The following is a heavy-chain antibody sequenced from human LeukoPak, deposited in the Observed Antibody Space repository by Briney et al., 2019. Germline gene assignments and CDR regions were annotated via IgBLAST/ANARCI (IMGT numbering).Heavy chain of an antibody. D-gene: IGHD4-11*01. CDR1: GFTFSSYG. J-gene: IGHJ4*02. V-gene: IGHV3-66*01. CDR3: VRGHYSNTL. Sequence: PGGSLRLSCAASGFTFSSYGMHWVRQPPGKGLEWVSGIYTDGSTYYADSVQGRFTISRDNSKNTLYLQMNSLRADDTSVYYCVRGHYSNTLGGQGTLVTVSS. CDR2: IYTDGST.